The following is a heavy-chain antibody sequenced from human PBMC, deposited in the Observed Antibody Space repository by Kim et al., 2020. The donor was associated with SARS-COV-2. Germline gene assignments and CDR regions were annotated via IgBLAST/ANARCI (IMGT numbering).Heavy chain of an antibody. J-gene: IGHJ4*02. CDR3: ARHRRGRRDPYFDY. V-gene: IGHV4-39*01. Sequence: NPSLKSRVTISVDTSKNQFSLKLSSVTAADTAVYYCARHRRGRRDPYFDYWGQGTLVTVSS.